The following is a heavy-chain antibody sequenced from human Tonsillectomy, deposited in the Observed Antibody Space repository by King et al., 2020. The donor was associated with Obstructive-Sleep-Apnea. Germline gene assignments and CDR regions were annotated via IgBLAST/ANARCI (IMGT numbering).Heavy chain of an antibody. J-gene: IGHJ4*02. D-gene: IGHD5-24*01. CDR3: ATITTPNDF. CDR2: IRNDGVNR. V-gene: IGHV3-30*02. Sequence: VQLVESGGGVVQPGKSLRLSCVASGFTFNNFAMHWVRRSPGKGLQWVAVIRNDGVNRYYGDFVRGRFTISRDDSKNTVYLEMNSLKPEDTAVYYCATITTPNDFWGQGTLVTVSP. CDR1: GFTFNNFA.